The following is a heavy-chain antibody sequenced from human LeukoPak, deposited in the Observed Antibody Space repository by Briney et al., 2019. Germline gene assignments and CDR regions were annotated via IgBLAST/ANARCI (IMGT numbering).Heavy chain of an antibody. V-gene: IGHV4-34*01. J-gene: IGHJ5*02. Sequence: SETLSLTCGVYGGSFSGYYWSWIRQPPGKGLEWIGEINHSGSTTYNPSLKTRVTISVDTSKNQFSLKLSSVTAADTAVYYCARDGSGWQGVLAWGQGTLVTVSS. CDR3: ARDGSGWQGVLA. CDR1: GGSFSGYY. CDR2: INHSGST. D-gene: IGHD6-19*01.